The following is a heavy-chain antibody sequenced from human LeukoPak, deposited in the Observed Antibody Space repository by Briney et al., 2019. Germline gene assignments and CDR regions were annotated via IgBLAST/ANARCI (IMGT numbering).Heavy chain of an antibody. Sequence: GGSLRLSCAASGFTFSNYGMHWVRQAPGKGLEWVAVISYDGSNKYYTDSVKGRFTISRDNSKNTLYLQMNSLRAEDTAVYYCARLMTSEVGFDYWGQGTLVTVSS. CDR1: GFTFSNYG. V-gene: IGHV3-30*03. J-gene: IGHJ4*02. CDR3: ARLMTSEVGFDY. D-gene: IGHD2-8*01. CDR2: ISYDGSNK.